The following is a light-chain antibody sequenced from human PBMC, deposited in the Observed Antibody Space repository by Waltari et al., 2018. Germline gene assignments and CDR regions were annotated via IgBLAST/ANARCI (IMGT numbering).Light chain of an antibody. J-gene: IGKJ3*01. CDR3: QHRGHWPPDAT. V-gene: IGKV3-11*01. Sequence: EIVLTQSPATLSLSPGERATLSCRARQSVRSSLAWYQQKPGQSPRLLIYDASNRATGIPARISGSGSGTDFTLTISSLEPEDFAVYYCQHRGHWPPDATFGPGTKVDIK. CDR2: DAS. CDR1: QSVRSS.